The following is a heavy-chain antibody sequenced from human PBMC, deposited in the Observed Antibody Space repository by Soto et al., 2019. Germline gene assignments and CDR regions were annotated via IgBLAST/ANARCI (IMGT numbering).Heavy chain of an antibody. CDR2: ISGSGCST. V-gene: IGHV3-23*01. CDR3: SRSYGSGSYKPFDY. Sequence: PGGSLRLSCAASGFTFSSYAMSWVRQAPGKGLEWVSAISGSGCSTYYADSVKGRFTISRDNSKNTLYLQMNSLRAEDTAVYYCSRSYGSGSYKPFDYWGQGTLVTVSS. J-gene: IGHJ4*02. CDR1: GFTFSSYA. D-gene: IGHD3-10*01.